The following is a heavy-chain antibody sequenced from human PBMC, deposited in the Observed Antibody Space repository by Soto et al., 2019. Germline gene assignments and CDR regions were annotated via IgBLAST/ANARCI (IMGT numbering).Heavy chain of an antibody. V-gene: IGHV3-23*01. CDR3: AKEDVRYYDSSGYSPFDY. Sequence: GALRLSGAASGLSFSSYAISWVRQAPGKGLEWVSAISGSGGSTYYADSVKGRFTISRDNSKNTLYLQMKSLRAEDTAVYYCAKEDVRYYDSSGYSPFDYWGQGTLVTVSS. CDR2: ISGSGGST. J-gene: IGHJ4*02. D-gene: IGHD3-22*01. CDR1: GLSFSSYA.